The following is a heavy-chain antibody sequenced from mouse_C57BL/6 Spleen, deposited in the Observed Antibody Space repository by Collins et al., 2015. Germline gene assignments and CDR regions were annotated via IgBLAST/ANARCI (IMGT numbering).Heavy chain of an antibody. Sequence: GGSTNYNSALMSRLSISKDNSKSQVFLKMNSLQTDDTAMYYCARGYYGSSYWYFDVWGAGTTVTVSS. J-gene: IGHJ1*01. V-gene: IGHV2-9*02. CDR3: ARGYYGSSYWYFDV. CDR2: GGST. D-gene: IGHD1-1*01.